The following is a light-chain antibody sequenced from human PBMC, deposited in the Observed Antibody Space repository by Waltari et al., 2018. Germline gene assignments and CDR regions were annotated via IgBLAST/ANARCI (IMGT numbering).Light chain of an antibody. CDR1: ISNIGAGYD. Sequence: QSVLTQPPSVSAAPGRRVTIPCTGDISNIGAGYDVHWYQQLPETSPKLLIYGNNNRPSGVPDRFSASRSGTSASLAITGLQAEDEADYYCQSFDGRRTLFGGGTKLTVL. CDR2: GNN. V-gene: IGLV1-40*01. J-gene: IGLJ2*01. CDR3: QSFDGRRTL.